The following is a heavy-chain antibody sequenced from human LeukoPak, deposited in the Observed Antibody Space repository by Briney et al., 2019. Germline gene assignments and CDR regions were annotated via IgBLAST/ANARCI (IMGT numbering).Heavy chain of an antibody. Sequence: GGSLRLSCVASGFTFSKNWMHWVRQAPGKGLVWVSRIQGDGSNTNYADSVKGRFSISRDNTKNSLYLQMNSLRADDTAVYYCVKDSPPRYSGSPPAYWGQGTLVTVSS. V-gene: IGHV3-74*01. D-gene: IGHD1-26*01. CDR1: GFTFSKNW. J-gene: IGHJ4*02. CDR2: IQGDGSNT. CDR3: VKDSPPRYSGSPPAY.